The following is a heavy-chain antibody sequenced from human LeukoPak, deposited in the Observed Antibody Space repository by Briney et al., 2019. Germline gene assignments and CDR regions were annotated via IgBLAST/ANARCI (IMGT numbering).Heavy chain of an antibody. CDR2: INPNSGGT. V-gene: IGHV1-2*02. Sequence: ASVKVSCKASGYTFTGYYMHWVRQAPGQGLEWMGWINPNSGGTNYAQKFQGRVTMTRDTSISTAYMELSRLRSDDTAVYYCARRLVVGATYIDPWGQGTLVTVSS. J-gene: IGHJ5*02. D-gene: IGHD1-26*01. CDR1: GYTFTGYY. CDR3: ARRLVVGATYIDP.